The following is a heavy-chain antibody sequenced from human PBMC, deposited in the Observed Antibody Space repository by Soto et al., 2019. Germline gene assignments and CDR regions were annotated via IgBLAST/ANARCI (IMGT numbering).Heavy chain of an antibody. J-gene: IGHJ4*02. CDR1: GASMNNYY. CDR2: VYYTGSTST. CDR3: AKYRRTDAEGYRLDF. Sequence: SETLALRCGVSGASMNNYYWSWIRQPPGKGLEWIGFVYYTGSTSTKYNPSLQSRVAMSVDSSKNQFSLKLTSMTAADTAIYYCAKYRRTDAEGYRLDFWGPGTLVTVSS. D-gene: IGHD5-12*01. V-gene: IGHV4-59*01.